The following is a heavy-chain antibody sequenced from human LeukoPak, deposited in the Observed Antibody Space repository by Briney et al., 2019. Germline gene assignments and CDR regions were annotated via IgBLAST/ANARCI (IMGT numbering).Heavy chain of an antibody. J-gene: IGHJ4*02. V-gene: IGHV3-74*01. Sequence: PGGSLRLSCAASGVTFSSHWMHWVRQAPGKGLMWVSRIYGDESATYYGDSVKGRFTISRDNAKNTLYLQMNSLRVDDTAVYYCVRTHSSGYYYFDSWGQGTLVTVSS. CDR1: GVTFSSHW. CDR3: VRTHSSGYYYFDS. CDR2: IYGDESAT. D-gene: IGHD3-22*01.